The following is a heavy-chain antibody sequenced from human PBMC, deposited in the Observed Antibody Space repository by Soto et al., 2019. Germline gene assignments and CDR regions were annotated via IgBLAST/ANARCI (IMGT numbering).Heavy chain of an antibody. J-gene: IGHJ4*02. D-gene: IGHD6-6*01. CDR3: ASRSGQLPYYFDY. CDR1: GYTFTNYG. Sequence: ASVKVSCKASGYTFTNYGISWVRQAPGQGLEWMGWISAYKGNTNYAQKFQGRVTMTTDTSTGTAYMELRSLRTDDTAVYYCASRSGQLPYYFDYWGQGTLVTVSS. CDR2: ISAYKGNT. V-gene: IGHV1-18*01.